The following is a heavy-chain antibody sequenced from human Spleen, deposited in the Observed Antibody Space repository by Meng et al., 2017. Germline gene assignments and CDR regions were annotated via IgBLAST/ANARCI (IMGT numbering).Heavy chain of an antibody. CDR2: INHSGST. CDR3: ASSGWYRGPNYFDY. V-gene: IGHV4-34*01. J-gene: IGHJ4*01. Sequence: VQVQQGGEGRLKPWETLSPTVAVYGGSFIRYYWSWIRQPPGKGLEWIGEINHSGSTNYNPSLKSRVTISVDPSKNQFSLMVSSVTAADTAVYYCASSGWYRGPNYFDYWGQGTLVTVSS. D-gene: IGHD6-19*01. CDR1: GGSFIRYY.